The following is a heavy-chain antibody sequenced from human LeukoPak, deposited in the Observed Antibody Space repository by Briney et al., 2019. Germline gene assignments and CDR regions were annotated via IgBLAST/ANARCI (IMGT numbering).Heavy chain of an antibody. CDR2: INWNGGST. Sequence: GGSLRLSCAASGFTFDDYGMSWVRQAPGKGLEWVSGINWNGGSTGYADSVKGRFTISRDNAKNSLYLQMNSLRAEDTALYCCARVPSLRFGESEYYMDVWGKGTTVTVSS. J-gene: IGHJ6*03. CDR1: GFTFDDYG. V-gene: IGHV3-20*04. D-gene: IGHD3-10*01. CDR3: ARVPSLRFGESEYYMDV.